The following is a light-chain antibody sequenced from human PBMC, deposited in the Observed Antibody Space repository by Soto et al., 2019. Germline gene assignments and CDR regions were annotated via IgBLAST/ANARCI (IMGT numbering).Light chain of an antibody. V-gene: IGLV2-14*03. J-gene: IGLJ3*02. Sequence: QSVLTQPASVSGSPGQSITISCTGTSSDVGGYNYVSWYQQHPGKAPKLMLYDVGSRPSGVSNRFSGSKSGNTASLTISGLQAEDEADYYCRSYTSSTTWVFGGGTKLTVL. CDR2: DVG. CDR3: RSYTSSTTWV. CDR1: SSDVGGYNY.